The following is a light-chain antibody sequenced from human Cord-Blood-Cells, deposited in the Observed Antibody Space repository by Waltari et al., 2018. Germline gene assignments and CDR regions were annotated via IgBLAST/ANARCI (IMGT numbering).Light chain of an antibody. V-gene: IGKV1-33*01. Sequence: DIQMTQSPSSLSASVGDRVTITCQASQDISNYLNWYQQKPGKAPKLLLYDASNLETGVPSRFSGSGSGTDFTFTINSLQPEDIATYYCQQYDNLPLTFGGGTKVEIK. CDR3: QQYDNLPLT. J-gene: IGKJ4*01. CDR2: DAS. CDR1: QDISNY.